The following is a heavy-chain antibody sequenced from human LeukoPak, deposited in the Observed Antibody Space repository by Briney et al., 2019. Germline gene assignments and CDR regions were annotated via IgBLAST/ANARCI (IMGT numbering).Heavy chain of an antibody. Sequence: PGGSLRLSCAASGFTFSSYSMNWVRQAPGKGLEWVSSISGSSTYMYYADSVKGRFTISRDTARNSLYLHMNSLRAEDTAVYYCARDRSGLYASDYWGQGAVVTVSS. D-gene: IGHD6-19*01. CDR3: ARDRSGLYASDY. J-gene: IGHJ4*02. CDR2: ISGSSTYM. CDR1: GFTFSSYS. V-gene: IGHV3-21*01.